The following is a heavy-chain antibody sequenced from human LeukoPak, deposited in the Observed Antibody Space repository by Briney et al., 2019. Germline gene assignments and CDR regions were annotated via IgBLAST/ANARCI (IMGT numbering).Heavy chain of an antibody. CDR1: GGSISSYY. CDR3: ARGDSYGYGNFDY. J-gene: IGHJ4*02. D-gene: IGHD5-18*01. V-gene: IGHV4-59*01. Sequence: SETLSLTCTVSGGSISSYYWSWIRQPPGKGLEWIGYIYYSGSTNYNPSLKSRVTISVDTSKNQFSLKLSSVTAADTAVYYCARGDSYGYGNFDYWGQGTLVTVSS. CDR2: IYYSGST.